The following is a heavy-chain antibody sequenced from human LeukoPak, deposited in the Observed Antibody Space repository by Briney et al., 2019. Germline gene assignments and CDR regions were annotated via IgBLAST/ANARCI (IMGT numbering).Heavy chain of an antibody. CDR2: IDPSDSYT. Sequence: GESLKISCKGSGYSFTSYWISWVRQMPGKGLEWMGRIDPSDSYTNYSPSFQGHVTISADKSISTAYLQWSSLKASDTAMYYCARSLYHYGSGSSEFDYWGQGTLVTVSS. V-gene: IGHV5-10-1*01. D-gene: IGHD3-10*01. J-gene: IGHJ4*02. CDR3: ARSLYHYGSGSSEFDY. CDR1: GYSFTSYW.